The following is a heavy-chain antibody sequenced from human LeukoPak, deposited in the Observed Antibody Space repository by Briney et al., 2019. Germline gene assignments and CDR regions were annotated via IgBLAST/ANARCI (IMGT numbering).Heavy chain of an antibody. CDR2: ISSTSTTI. Sequence: GGSLRLSCAASGFTFSDYSMEWVRQAPGKGLEWISYISSTSTTIYYAGSVKGRFTTSRDNAKNSLYLQMNSLRAEDTAVYYCARGTDWALDYWGQGTLVTVSS. V-gene: IGHV3-48*04. D-gene: IGHD3-9*01. CDR1: GFTFSDYS. J-gene: IGHJ4*02. CDR3: ARGTDWALDY.